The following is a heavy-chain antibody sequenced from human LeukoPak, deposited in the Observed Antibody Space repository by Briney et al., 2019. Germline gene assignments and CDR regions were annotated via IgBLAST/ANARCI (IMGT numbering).Heavy chain of an antibody. CDR3: ARAEFVVVTAIRAKYFQH. Sequence: SETLSLTCAVYGGSFSGYYWSWIRQPPGKGLEWIGEINHSGSTNYNPSLKSRVTISVDTSKNQFSLKLSSVTAADTAVYYCARAEFVVVTAIRAKYFQHWGQGTLVTISS. CDR1: GGSFSGYY. V-gene: IGHV4-34*01. D-gene: IGHD2-21*02. J-gene: IGHJ1*01. CDR2: INHSGST.